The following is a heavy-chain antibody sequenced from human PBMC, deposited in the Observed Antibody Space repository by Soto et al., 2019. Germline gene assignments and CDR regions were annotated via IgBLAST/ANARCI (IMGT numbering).Heavy chain of an antibody. CDR2: IYYSGST. D-gene: IGHD3-22*01. V-gene: IGHV4-31*03. CDR3: AREVYYDSSGYYQIDY. CDR1: GGSISRGGYY. J-gene: IGHJ4*02. Sequence: ASETLSLTCTVSGGSISRGGYYWSWKRQHPGKGLEWIGYIYYSGSTYYNPSLKSRVTISVDTSKNQFSLKLSSVTAADTAVYYCAREVYYDSSGYYQIDYWGQGTLVTVSS.